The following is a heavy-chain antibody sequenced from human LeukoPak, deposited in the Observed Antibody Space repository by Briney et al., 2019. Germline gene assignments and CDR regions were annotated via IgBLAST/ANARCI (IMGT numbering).Heavy chain of an antibody. D-gene: IGHD2-15*01. Sequence: ASVKVSCKASGYTFTGYYMHWVRQSPGQGLEWMGWINPNSGGTNYAQKFQGRVTMTRDTSISTGYMELSRLRSDDTAVYYCARERGVVAARFDYWGQGTLVTVSS. CDR2: INPNSGGT. J-gene: IGHJ4*02. V-gene: IGHV1-2*02. CDR3: ARERGVVAARFDY. CDR1: GYTFTGYY.